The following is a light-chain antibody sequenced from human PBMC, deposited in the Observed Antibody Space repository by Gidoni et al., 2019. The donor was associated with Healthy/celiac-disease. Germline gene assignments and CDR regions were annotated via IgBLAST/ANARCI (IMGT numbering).Light chain of an antibody. Sequence: DIQMTQSPASLSASVGDRVTITCRASQGISNSLAWYQQKPGEAPKLLLYAASRLESGVPSRFSGSVSVTDYTLTISSLQPEDFATYYCQQYYSTLLTFGGXTKVEIK. CDR2: AAS. CDR3: QQYYSTLLT. V-gene: IGKV1-NL1*01. J-gene: IGKJ4*01. CDR1: QGISNS.